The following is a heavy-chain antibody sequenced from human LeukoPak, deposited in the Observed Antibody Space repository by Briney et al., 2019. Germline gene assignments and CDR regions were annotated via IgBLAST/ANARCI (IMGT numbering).Heavy chain of an antibody. CDR1: GGTFSSYA. D-gene: IGHD5-24*01. CDR2: ISYDGSNK. J-gene: IGHJ4*02. Sequence: GSSVKVSCKASGGTFSSYAMHWVRQAPGKGLEWVAVISYDGSNKYYADSVKGRFTISRDNSKNTLYLQMNSLRAEDTAVYYCARCPWDGYNYGEFDYWGQGTLVTVSS. CDR3: ARCPWDGYNYGEFDY. V-gene: IGHV3-30-3*01.